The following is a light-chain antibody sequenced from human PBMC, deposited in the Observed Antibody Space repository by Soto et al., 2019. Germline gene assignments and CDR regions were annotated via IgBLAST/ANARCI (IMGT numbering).Light chain of an antibody. V-gene: IGKV3-20*01. Sequence: EIVLTQSPGTLSLSPGERATLSYRASQSVSSSYLAWYQQKPGQAPRLLIYVASSRATGIPDRFSGSGSGPDFTLTNTRLQTEDCALYYCQQYDSSPINFGRGTRLEIK. CDR3: QQYDSSPIN. CDR1: QSVSSSY. J-gene: IGKJ5*01. CDR2: VAS.